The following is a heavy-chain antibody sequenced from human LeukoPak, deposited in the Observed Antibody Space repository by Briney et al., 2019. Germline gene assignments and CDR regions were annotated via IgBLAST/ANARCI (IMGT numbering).Heavy chain of an antibody. D-gene: IGHD6-13*01. Sequence: SETLSLTCAVYGGSFSGYYWSWIRQPPGKGLEWIGEINHSGSTNYNPSLKSRVTISVDTSKNQFSLKLSSVTAADTAVYYCARVKHGYSSSWFYYYYYMDVWGKGTTVTVSS. CDR1: GGSFSGYY. CDR2: INHSGST. V-gene: IGHV4-34*01. CDR3: ARVKHGYSSSWFYYYYYMDV. J-gene: IGHJ6*03.